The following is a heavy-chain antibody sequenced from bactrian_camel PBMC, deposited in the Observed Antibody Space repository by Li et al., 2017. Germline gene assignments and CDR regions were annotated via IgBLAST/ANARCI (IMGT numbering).Heavy chain of an antibody. CDR1: GYTYSSNC. CDR3: ALWKPRGTGGIADVEDNI. CDR2: IYTQENAT. J-gene: IGHJ4*01. Sequence: QVQLVESGGGSVEAGGSLTLTCAASGYTYSSNCMGWFRQAPGKEREAVAAIYTQENATYYADSVKGRFTISRDNAKDTLYLQLASVKPEDTAMYYCALWKPRGTGGIADVEDNIWGQGTQVTVS. D-gene: IGHD3*01. V-gene: IGHV3S54*01.